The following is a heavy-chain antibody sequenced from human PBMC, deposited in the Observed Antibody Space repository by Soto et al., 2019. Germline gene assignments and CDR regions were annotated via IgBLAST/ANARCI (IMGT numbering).Heavy chain of an antibody. CDR3: ARHHDFWSGYHYYYDGMDV. D-gene: IGHD3-3*01. CDR1: GGSIVSSNYY. J-gene: IGHJ6*02. V-gene: IGHV4-39*01. Sequence: PSETLSLTCTVSGGSIVSSNYYWGWIRQPPGKGLEWIANIYYSGSTHYNPSLQSRVTISVDTSKDQFSLKLSSVTAADTAVYYCARHHDFWSGYHYYYDGMDVWGQGTTVTVSS. CDR2: IYYSGST.